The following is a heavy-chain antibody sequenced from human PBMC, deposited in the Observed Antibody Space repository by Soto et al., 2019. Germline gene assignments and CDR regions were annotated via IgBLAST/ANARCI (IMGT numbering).Heavy chain of an antibody. J-gene: IGHJ6*02. CDR3: ARAMYSSSWHKADYYYYAVDV. CDR1: GFTFSKYG. V-gene: IGHV3-33*01. CDR2: IGYDGSNK. D-gene: IGHD6-13*01. Sequence: QVQVVESGGGVVQPGKSLRLSCAASGFTFSKYGLHWVRQAPGKGLEWVAYIGYDGSNKYYEDSVKGRFTISRDNSKNTLYLQMNSLRGGDTAIYYCARAMYSSSWHKADYYYYAVDVWGQGTTVIVSS.